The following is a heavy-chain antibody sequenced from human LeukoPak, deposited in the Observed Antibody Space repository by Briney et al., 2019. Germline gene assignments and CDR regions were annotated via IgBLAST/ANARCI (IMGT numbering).Heavy chain of an antibody. J-gene: IGHJ6*02. CDR2: LDSDGST. D-gene: IGHD6-13*01. CDR3: ARAEAGSTYYHYGMDV. Sequence: GGSLRLSCAAFGFTFRSDDMNWVRQAPGKGLEWVSILDSDGSTSYADSVKGRFTISRDNSKNTMDLQMNSLRAEDTAVYYCARAEAGSTYYHYGMDVWGQGTTVTVSS. V-gene: IGHV3-53*01. CDR1: GFTFRSDD.